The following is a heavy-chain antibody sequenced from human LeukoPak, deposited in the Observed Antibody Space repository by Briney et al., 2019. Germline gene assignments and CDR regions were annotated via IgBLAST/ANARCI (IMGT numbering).Heavy chain of an antibody. CDR3: ARDPAYCSSTSCSLNWFDP. CDR1: GFTSSSYG. J-gene: IGHJ5*02. V-gene: IGHV3-33*01. D-gene: IGHD2-2*01. CDR2: IGKVGSNK. Sequence: GGSLRLSCAASGFTSSSYGRHWVRQAPGKGLGGVAVIGKVGSNKYYADSVKGRFTISRDNSKNTLYLQMNSLRAEDTAVYYCARDPAYCSSTSCSLNWFDPWGQGTLVTVSS.